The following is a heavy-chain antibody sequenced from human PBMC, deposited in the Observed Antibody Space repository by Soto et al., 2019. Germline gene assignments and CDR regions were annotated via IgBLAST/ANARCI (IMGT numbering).Heavy chain of an antibody. D-gene: IGHD1-26*01. Sequence: EVKLVESGGGLVQPGRSLRLSCATSGFIFDDYAMHWVRQAPGKGLEWVSGISWNSGVINYADSVKGRFTTSRDNATNSLYLQLSSLSSADTATYFCAKDTSGAEVGIMDVWGKGTTVIVSS. CDR2: ISWNSGVI. CDR1: GFIFDDYA. CDR3: AKDTSGAEVGIMDV. J-gene: IGHJ6*03. V-gene: IGHV3-9*01.